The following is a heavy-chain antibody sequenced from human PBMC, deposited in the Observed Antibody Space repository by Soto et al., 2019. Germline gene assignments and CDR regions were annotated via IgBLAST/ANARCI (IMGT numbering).Heavy chain of an antibody. D-gene: IGHD3-22*01. CDR1: GGTFSSYA. Sequence: ASVKGSCKASGGTFSSYAISWVRQAPGQGLEWMGGIIPIFGTANYAQKFQGRVTITANESTSTAYMELSSLRSEDTAVYYCARDTKTYYYDSSGYYDYWGQGTLVTVSS. V-gene: IGHV1-69*13. CDR3: ARDTKTYYYDSSGYYDY. CDR2: IIPIFGTA. J-gene: IGHJ4*02.